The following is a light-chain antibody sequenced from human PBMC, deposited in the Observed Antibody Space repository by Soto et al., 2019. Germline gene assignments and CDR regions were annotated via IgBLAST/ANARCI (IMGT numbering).Light chain of an antibody. CDR1: QTVNNRY. J-gene: IGKJ2*01. CDR3: QQYGSSPRT. Sequence: EIVLTQSPGTLSLSPGERATLSCRAGQTVNNRYLAWYQQKPGQAPRLLIYGASSRATGIPDRFSGSGSGTDFTLTISRLEAEDFAVYYCQQYGSSPRTFGQGTKVEIK. CDR2: GAS. V-gene: IGKV3-20*01.